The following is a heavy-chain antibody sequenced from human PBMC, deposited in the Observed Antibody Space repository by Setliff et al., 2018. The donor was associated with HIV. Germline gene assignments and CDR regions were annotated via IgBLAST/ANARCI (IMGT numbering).Heavy chain of an antibody. V-gene: IGHV1-3*04. Sequence: ASVKVSCKASGYTFTDYSLHWVRQAPGQSLEWMGWITTGNGNTKYSQKFQARVTITRDTSATTAYLDLSGPTSEDTAVYYCARVEGSGSFYHYDSWGQGTLVTVSS. CDR3: ARVEGSGSFYHYDS. CDR2: ITTGNGNT. D-gene: IGHD3-10*01. CDR1: GYTFTDYS. J-gene: IGHJ4*02.